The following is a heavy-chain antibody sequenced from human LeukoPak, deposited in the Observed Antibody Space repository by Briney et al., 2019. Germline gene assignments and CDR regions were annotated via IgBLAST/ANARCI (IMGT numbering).Heavy chain of an antibody. CDR1: GGTFSSYA. CDR3: ARGPVVVAAPQPWFDP. V-gene: IGHV1-69*01. Sequence: SLNVSCKASGGTFSSYAISWVRQAPGQGLEWMGGIIAIVGQANYAQKFQGRVTITADESTSTAYMVLSSLRSEDTAVYYCARGPVVVAAPQPWFDPWGQGTLVTVSS. D-gene: IGHD2-15*01. CDR2: IIAIVGQA. J-gene: IGHJ5*02.